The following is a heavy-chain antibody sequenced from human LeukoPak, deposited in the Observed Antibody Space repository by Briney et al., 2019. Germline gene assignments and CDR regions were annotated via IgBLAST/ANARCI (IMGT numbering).Heavy chain of an antibody. CDR1: GFTFSEYY. D-gene: IGHD4-17*01. V-gene: IGHV3-11*01. J-gene: IGHJ4*02. Sequence: GGSLRLSCAASGFTFSEYYMAWVRQAPGKGLEWTSYISGDGSTVYYADSMKGRFTISRDSAENSLLLQMNSLTADDTAVYYCARVRTTDYFDYWGQGTLVTVSS. CDR2: ISGDGSTV. CDR3: ARVRTTDYFDY.